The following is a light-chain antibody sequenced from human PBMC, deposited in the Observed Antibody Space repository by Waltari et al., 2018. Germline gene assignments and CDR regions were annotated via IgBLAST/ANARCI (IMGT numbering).Light chain of an antibody. CDR1: QTISSW. CDR2: DAS. J-gene: IGKJ4*01. Sequence: DIQMTQSPSTLSASVGDRVTITCRASQTISSWLAWYQQKPGKAPILLIYDASSLESGVPSRVSGSGSGTEFTLTISSLQPDDFAIYYCQQYKSYSTFGGGTKVEIK. V-gene: IGKV1-5*01. CDR3: QQYKSYST.